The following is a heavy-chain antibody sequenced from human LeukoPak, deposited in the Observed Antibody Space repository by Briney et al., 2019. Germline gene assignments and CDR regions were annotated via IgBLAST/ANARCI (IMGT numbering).Heavy chain of an antibody. J-gene: IGHJ6*03. CDR2: MNPNSGNT. V-gene: IGHV1-8*01. CDR1: GYTFTSYD. D-gene: IGHD3-3*01. CDR3: ARPGADYDFWSGYFPSRHYYMDV. Sequence: ASVKVSCKASGYTFTSYDINWVRQATGQGLEWMGWMNPNSGNTGYAQKFQGRVTMTRDTSISTAYMELSRLRSDDTAVYYCARPGADYDFWSGYFPSRHYYMDVWGKGTTVTVSS.